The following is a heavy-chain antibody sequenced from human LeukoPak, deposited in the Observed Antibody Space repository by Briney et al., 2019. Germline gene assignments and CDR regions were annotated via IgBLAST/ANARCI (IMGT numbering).Heavy chain of an antibody. CDR2: IYYSGST. V-gene: IGHV4-39*01. D-gene: IGHD6-13*01. J-gene: IGHJ4*02. CDR1: GGSISSGGYY. CDR3: ARREQQLGYYFDY. Sequence: PSETLSLTCSVSGGSISSGGYYWSWIRQHPGKGLEWIGYIYYSGSTYYNPSLKSRVTISVDTSKNQFSLKLSSVTAADTAVYYCARREQQLGYYFDYWGQGTLVTVSS.